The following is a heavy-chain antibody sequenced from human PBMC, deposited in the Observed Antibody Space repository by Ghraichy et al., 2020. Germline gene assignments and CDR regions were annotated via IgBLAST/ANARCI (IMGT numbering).Heavy chain of an antibody. CDR1: GFTFSTYW. D-gene: IGHD2-21*01. CDR2: IKQDGTEK. CDR3: ATSHIVVVGGEF. J-gene: IGHJ1*01. V-gene: IGHV3-7*03. Sequence: GGSLRLSCAASGFTFSTYWMTWVRQAPGKGLEWVANIKQDGTEKYHVDSVRGRFTISRDNAKYSLYLQMNSLRAEDTAVYYCATSHIVVVGGEFWGQGTLVTVSS.